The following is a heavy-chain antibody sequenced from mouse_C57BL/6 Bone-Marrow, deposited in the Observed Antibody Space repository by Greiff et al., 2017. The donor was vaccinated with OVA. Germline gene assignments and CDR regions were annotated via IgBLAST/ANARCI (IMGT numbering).Heavy chain of an antibody. D-gene: IGHD1-1*01. CDR3: ARGNCGSSFYAMDY. CDR1: GFNIKNTY. Sequence: EVQLQQSVAELVRPGASVKLSCTASGFNIKNTYMHWVKQRPEQGLEWIGRIDPANDNTKYAPKFQGKATMTADTSSNTAYLQLSSLSSEDTAVYGCARGNCGSSFYAMDYWGQGTSVTVSS. CDR2: IDPANDNT. J-gene: IGHJ4*01. V-gene: IGHV14-3*01.